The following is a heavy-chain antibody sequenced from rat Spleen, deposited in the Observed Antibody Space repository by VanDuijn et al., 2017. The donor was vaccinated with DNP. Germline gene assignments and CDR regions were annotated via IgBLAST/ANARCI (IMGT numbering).Heavy chain of an antibody. CDR3: ATETNYYSGDVGYFDY. V-gene: IGHV5S10*01. D-gene: IGHD1-1*01. CDR1: GFTFSAYA. CDR2: IIYYGSNT. J-gene: IGHJ2*01. Sequence: VQLKESGPGLAQPSQTLSLACTVPGFTFSAYAIAWVRQSPQKGLQWGATIIYYGSNTYSRASVKGRFTISRDNARNTLSLQMNSLRSEDTATYYCATETNYYSGDVGYFDYWGQGLIVTVSS.